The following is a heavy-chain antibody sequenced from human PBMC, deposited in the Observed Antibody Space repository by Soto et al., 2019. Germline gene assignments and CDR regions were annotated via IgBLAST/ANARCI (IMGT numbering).Heavy chain of an antibody. CDR1: GCSISSGDHS. D-gene: IGHD4-17*01. CDR2: IYYSGST. CDR3: ARALRGDYDWFDH. V-gene: IGHV4-30-4*01. Sequence: TLSFTCTVAGCSISSGDHSWSWIRQPRGKGLEWIGYIYYSGSTYYNPSLKNRVTISIDTSKNQFSLKLSSVTPADTAVYYCARALRGDYDWFDHWGQGTLVTVSA. J-gene: IGHJ5*02.